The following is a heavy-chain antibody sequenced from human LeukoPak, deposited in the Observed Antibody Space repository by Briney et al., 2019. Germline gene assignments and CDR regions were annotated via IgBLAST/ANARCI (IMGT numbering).Heavy chain of an antibody. D-gene: IGHD6-6*01. J-gene: IGHJ4*02. CDR3: AKGSTAARPYQFDY. CDR2: ISGSGGST. CDR1: GFRFRTDW. Sequence: GGSLRLSCVASGFRFRTDWMNWVRQAPRKGLEWVSTISGSGGSTNYADSVKGRSTISRDNSKNTLYLQMNSLRAENTAVYFCAKGSTAARPYQFDYWGQGTLVTVSS. V-gene: IGHV3-23*01.